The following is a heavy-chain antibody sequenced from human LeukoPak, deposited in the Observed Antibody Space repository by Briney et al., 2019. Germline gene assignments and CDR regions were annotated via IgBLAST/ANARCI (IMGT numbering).Heavy chain of an antibody. CDR2: INPNSGAT. D-gene: IGHD2-21*02. CDR1: GYTFSGYY. Sequence: ASVTVSCTAPGYTFSGYYIHWVRQAPGQGLEWMGWINPNSGATNYAQKFQGRVTMTRDTSISTAYMDLSSLKSDDTAVYYCARGAAVTPRSTDYIPWVYWGQGTLVTVSS. V-gene: IGHV1-2*02. CDR3: ARGAAVTPRSTDYIPWVY. J-gene: IGHJ4*02.